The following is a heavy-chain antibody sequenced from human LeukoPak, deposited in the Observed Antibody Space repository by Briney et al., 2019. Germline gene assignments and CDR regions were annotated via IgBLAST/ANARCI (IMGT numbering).Heavy chain of an antibody. J-gene: IGHJ6*02. CDR1: GGSFSGYY. CDR2: INHSGST. Sequence: TTSETLSLTCAVYGGSFSGYYWSWIRQPPGKGLEWIGEINHSGSTNYNPSLKSRVTISVDTSKNQFSLKLSSVTAADTAVYYCARKGIVVVPAASFYYYYGMDVWGQGTTVTVSS. D-gene: IGHD2-2*01. V-gene: IGHV4-34*01. CDR3: ARKGIVVVPAASFYYYYGMDV.